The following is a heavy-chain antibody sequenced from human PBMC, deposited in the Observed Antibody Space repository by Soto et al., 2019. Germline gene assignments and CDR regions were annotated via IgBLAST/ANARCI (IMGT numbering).Heavy chain of an antibody. V-gene: IGHV4-4*07. Sequence: LSLTCPVSGGSISSYYWSWIRQPVGQGLEWIGHVYTSGSTTYNPSLKKRVTMSVDTSKNQFSLRLRSVTAADTAVYYCAREGLDWSVEGMDVWGRGTTVTVSS. J-gene: IGHJ6*02. CDR3: AREGLDWSVEGMDV. CDR1: GGSISSYY. D-gene: IGHD3-9*01. CDR2: VYTSGST.